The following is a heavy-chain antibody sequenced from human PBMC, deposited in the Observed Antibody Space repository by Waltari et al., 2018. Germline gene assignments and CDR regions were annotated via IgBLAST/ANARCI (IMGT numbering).Heavy chain of an antibody. CDR2: IWYDGSNK. CDR1: GFTFSSYG. CDR3: AKDRSSSLNYYYMDV. J-gene: IGHJ6*03. V-gene: IGHV3-30*18. D-gene: IGHD6-13*01. Sequence: QVQLVESGGGVVQPGRSLRLSCAASGFTFSSYGMHWVRQAPGKGLEWVAVIWYDGSNKYYADSVKGRFTISRDNSKNTLYLQMNSLRAEDTAMYYCAKDRSSSLNYYYMDVWGKGTTVTVSS.